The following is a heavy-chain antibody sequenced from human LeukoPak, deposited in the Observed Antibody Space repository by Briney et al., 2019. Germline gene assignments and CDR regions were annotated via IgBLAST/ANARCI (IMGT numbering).Heavy chain of an antibody. J-gene: IGHJ3*02. CDR3: ARYLLSFAAFGTVELFAFDI. V-gene: IGHV4-59*12. CDR1: DGSISNYH. D-gene: IGHD3-10*01. Sequence: SETLSLTCTVSDGSISNYHWSWIRQPPGKTLEWIGFIYYSGSTIYNPSLKSRVTISVDTSKNQFSLKLSSVTAADTAVYYCARYLLSFAAFGTVELFAFDIWGQGTMVTVSS. CDR2: IYYSGST.